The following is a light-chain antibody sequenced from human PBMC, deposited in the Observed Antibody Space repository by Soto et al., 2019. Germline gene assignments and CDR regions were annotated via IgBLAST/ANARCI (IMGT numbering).Light chain of an antibody. J-gene: IGKJ1*01. V-gene: IGKV2-28*01. CDR1: QSLLHSNGYNY. CDR2: LGS. Sequence: DIVMTQSPLSLPVTPGEPASISCRSSQSLLHSNGYNYLGWYLQKPGQSPQLLIYLGSNRASGGPDRFSGSGAGTDFTLKISRVEAEDVGVYYCMQALQTPTFGQGTKVEIK. CDR3: MQALQTPT.